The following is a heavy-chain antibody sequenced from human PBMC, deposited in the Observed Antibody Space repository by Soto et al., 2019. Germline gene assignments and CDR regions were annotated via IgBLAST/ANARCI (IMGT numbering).Heavy chain of an antibody. CDR1: GGSFSGYY. CDR3: VRFPRP. J-gene: IGHJ5*02. Sequence: SETLSLTCAVYGGSFSGYYWTWIRQPPGKGLEWIGYIYYSGSTNYNPSLKSRVTISVDTSKNQFSLKLSSVTAADTAVYYCVRFPRPWGQGTLVTVSS. CDR2: IYYSGST. V-gene: IGHV4-59*12.